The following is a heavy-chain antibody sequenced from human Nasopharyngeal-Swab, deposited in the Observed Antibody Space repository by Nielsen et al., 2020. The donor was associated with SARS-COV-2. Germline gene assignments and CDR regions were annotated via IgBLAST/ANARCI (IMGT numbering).Heavy chain of an antibody. CDR3: TTDFYFDY. Sequence: GGSLRLSCAASGFIFSASAIHWVRRAPGKGLDWVGRIGDKDHNYTTTYGASVQGRFTISRDDSKNTAFLQMDSLKTEDTALYYCTTDFYFDYWGQGTLVTVSS. CDR1: GFIFSASA. CDR2: IGDKDHNYTT. V-gene: IGHV3-73*01. J-gene: IGHJ4*02.